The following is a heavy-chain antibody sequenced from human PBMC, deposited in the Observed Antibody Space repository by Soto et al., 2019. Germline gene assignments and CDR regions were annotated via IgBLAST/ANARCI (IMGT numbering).Heavy chain of an antibody. D-gene: IGHD2-8*01. CDR3: AREGPYCTNGVCQTDY. V-gene: IGHV1-69*05. Sequence: SVKVSFKASGGTFSSYAISWVRQAPGQGLEWMGGIIPIFGTANYAQKFQGRVTITTDESTSTAYMELSSLRSEDTAVYYCAREGPYCTNGVCQTDYWGQGTLVTVSS. CDR2: IIPIFGTA. J-gene: IGHJ4*02. CDR1: GGTFSSYA.